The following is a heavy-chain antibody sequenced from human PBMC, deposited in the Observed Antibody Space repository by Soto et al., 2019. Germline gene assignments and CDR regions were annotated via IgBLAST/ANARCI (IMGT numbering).Heavy chain of an antibody. CDR2: IYYSGST. D-gene: IGHD3-16*01. J-gene: IGHJ5*02. V-gene: IGHV4-59*08. CDR3: ARHADYIWVSNWFDP. CDR1: GGSISSYY. Sequence: SETLSLTCTVSGGSISSYYWIWIRQPPGKGLEWIGYIYYSGSTNYNPSLKSRVTISVDTSKNQFSLKLSSVTAADTAVYYCARHADYIWVSNWFDPWGQGTLVTVSS.